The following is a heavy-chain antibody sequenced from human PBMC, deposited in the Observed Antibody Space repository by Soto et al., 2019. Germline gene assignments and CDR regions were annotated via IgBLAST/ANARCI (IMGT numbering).Heavy chain of an antibody. V-gene: IGHV3-21*01. CDR1: GFTFSSYS. Sequence: EVQLVESGGGLVKPGGSLRLSCAASGFTFSSYSMNWVRQAPGKGLEWVSSISSSSSYIYYADSVKGRFTISRDNAKNSLYLQMNSLRAEDTAVYYCARLESSFHYYYYYYGMDVWGQGTTVTVSS. CDR2: ISSSSSYI. CDR3: ARLESSFHYYYYYYGMDV. J-gene: IGHJ6*02. D-gene: IGHD1-1*01.